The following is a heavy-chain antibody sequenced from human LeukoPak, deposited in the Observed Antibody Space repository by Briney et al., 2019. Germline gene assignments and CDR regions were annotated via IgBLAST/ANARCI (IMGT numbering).Heavy chain of an antibody. CDR1: GYTFTSYG. CDR2: ISAYNGNT. J-gene: IGHJ4*02. V-gene: IGHV1-18*01. D-gene: IGHD2-8*01. Sequence: ASVKVSCKASGYTFTSYGISWVRQAPGQGLEWMGWISAYNGNTNYAQKLQGRVTMTTDTSTSTAYMELRSLRSDDTAVYYCARSRRYCTNGVCYTHFDYWSQGTLVTVSS. CDR3: ARSRRYCTNGVCYTHFDY.